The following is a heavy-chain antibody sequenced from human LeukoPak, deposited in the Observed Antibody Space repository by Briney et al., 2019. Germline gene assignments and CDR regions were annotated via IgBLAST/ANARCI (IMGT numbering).Heavy chain of an antibody. D-gene: IGHD3-22*01. CDR1: GYTFSSYS. J-gene: IGHJ4*02. V-gene: IGHV3-21*01. CDR3: VRLRRNSDTTGFYYYYDF. CDR2: ISVRSNYI. Sequence: GGSLRLPCAASGYTFSSYSINWVRQAPGKGLEWVSSISVRSNYIYYADSVRGRFRISRDDARDSLYLQMNSLRAEDTAVYYCVRLRRNSDTTGFYYYYDFWGQGTLVTVSS.